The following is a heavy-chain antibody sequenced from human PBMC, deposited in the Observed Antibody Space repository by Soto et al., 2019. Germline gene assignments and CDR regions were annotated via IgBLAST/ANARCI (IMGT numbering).Heavy chain of an antibody. CDR1: GYNFTNYW. Sequence: GESLKISCQAFGYNFTNYWIGWVRQMPGKGLEWMGIIYPADSETRYSPSFQGQVSISVDKAINTAYLQWSRLKASDTAMYYCARRIEIAAAGTTWFDPWGQGTLVTVPS. CDR3: ARRIEIAAAGTTWFDP. V-gene: IGHV5-51*01. J-gene: IGHJ5*02. D-gene: IGHD6-13*01. CDR2: IYPADSET.